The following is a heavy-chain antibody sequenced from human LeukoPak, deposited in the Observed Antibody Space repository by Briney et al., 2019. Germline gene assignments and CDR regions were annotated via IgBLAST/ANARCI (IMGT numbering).Heavy chain of an antibody. CDR2: IKYDGSEK. Sequence: GGSLRLSCVVSGLTFRSYWMTWVRQAPSKGPEWVANIKYDGSEKYYVDSVKGRFTISRDNAKNSLFLEMNSLRADDTAVYYCAKIEGSSWNLRDYYYYMDVWGKGTTVTVSS. J-gene: IGHJ6*03. D-gene: IGHD1-1*01. V-gene: IGHV3-7*01. CDR1: GLTFRSYW. CDR3: AKIEGSSWNLRDYYYYMDV.